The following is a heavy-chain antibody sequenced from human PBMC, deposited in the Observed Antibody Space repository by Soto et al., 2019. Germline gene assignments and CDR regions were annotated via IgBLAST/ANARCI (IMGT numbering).Heavy chain of an antibody. CDR3: ERGEGRRAAAGLIDY. V-gene: IGHV4-59*01. D-gene: IGHD6-13*01. J-gene: IGHJ4*02. CDR2: IYYSGST. CDR1: GGSISSYY. Sequence: QVQLQESGPGLVKPSETLSLTCTVSGGSISSYYWSWMRQPPGKGLEWIGYIYYSGSTNYNPSLKRRVNISVDTSKNQFSLKLSSVTAADTAVYYCERGEGRRAAAGLIDYWGQGTLVTVSS.